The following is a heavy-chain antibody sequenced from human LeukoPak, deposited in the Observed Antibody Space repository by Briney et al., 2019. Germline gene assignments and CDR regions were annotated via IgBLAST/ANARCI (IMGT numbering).Heavy chain of an antibody. D-gene: IGHD6-13*01. CDR1: GGSISGSSYY. V-gene: IGHV4-39*01. CDR2: IYYSRST. J-gene: IGHJ4*02. Sequence: SETLSLTCNVSGGSISGSSYYWGWIRQPPGKGLEWIGSIYYSRSTYYNPSLKSRVTISVDTSKNQFSLKLSSVTAADTAVYYCARQGASSWYQYFDYWGQGTLVTVSS. CDR3: ARQGASSWYQYFDY.